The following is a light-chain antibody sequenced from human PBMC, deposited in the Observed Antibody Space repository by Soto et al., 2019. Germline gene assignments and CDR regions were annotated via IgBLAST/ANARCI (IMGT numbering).Light chain of an antibody. J-gene: IGLJ2*01. V-gene: IGLV1-44*01. CDR1: SSNIETTS. CDR3: AAWDDSLKGVV. Sequence: QAVLTQPPSASGAPGQWVTISCSGTSSNIETTSVNWYHQLPGTAPKLLIYNYNQRPSGVPDRFSGSKSGTSASLAISGLQSEDEADYYCAAWDDSLKGVVFGGGTQLTVL. CDR2: NYN.